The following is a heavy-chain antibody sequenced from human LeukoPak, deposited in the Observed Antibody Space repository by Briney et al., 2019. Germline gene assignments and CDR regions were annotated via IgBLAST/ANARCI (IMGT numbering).Heavy chain of an antibody. D-gene: IGHD3-22*01. CDR2: ISSSSSYI. CDR3: ASSGYPILDY. V-gene: IGHV3-21*01. Sequence: RSGGSLRLSCAASGFTFSSYSMNWVRQPPGKGLEWVSSISSSSSYIYYADSVKGRFTISRDNAKNSLYLQMNSLRAEDTAVYYCASSGYPILDYWGQGTLVTVSS. CDR1: GFTFSSYS. J-gene: IGHJ4*02.